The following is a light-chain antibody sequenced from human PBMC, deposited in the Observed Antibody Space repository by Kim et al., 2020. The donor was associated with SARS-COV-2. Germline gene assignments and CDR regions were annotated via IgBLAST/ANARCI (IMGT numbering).Light chain of an antibody. CDR2: GND. CDR1: TCNIGTCSA. J-gene: IGLJ1*01. CDR3: QAYDRSLSLYV. Sequence: RDTNAPTGSTCNIGTCSAVHWHKKIPGTARNPLIAGNDHRPSGVPDRLSEAKAGAAASLTTTGLQAEDEADYYCQAYDRSLSLYVFGTGTKVT. V-gene: IGLV1-40*03.